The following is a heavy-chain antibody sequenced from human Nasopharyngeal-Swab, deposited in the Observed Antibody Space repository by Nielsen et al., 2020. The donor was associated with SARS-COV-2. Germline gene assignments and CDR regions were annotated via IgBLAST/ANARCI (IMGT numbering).Heavy chain of an antibody. D-gene: IGHD2-2*02. CDR2: VSWNGSRT. CDR3: AREAPIGYCSSTSCYTGNAFDI. J-gene: IGHJ3*02. CDR1: GFTFSNSD. V-gene: IGHV3-35*01. Sequence: GESLKISCAASGFTFSNSDMNWVHQAPGKGLEWVSGVSWNGSRTHYADSVKGRFTISRDNAKNSLYLQMNSLRAEDTAVYYCAREAPIGYCSSTSCYTGNAFDIWGQGTMVTVSS.